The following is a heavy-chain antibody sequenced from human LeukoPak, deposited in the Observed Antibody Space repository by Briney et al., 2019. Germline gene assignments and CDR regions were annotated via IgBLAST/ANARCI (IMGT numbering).Heavy chain of an antibody. CDR3: ARGSKWGGSIVVVPADYFDY. J-gene: IGHJ4*02. D-gene: IGHD2-2*01. V-gene: IGHV1-46*01. Sequence: GASVKVSCKASGYTFTSYYMHWVRQAPGQGLEWMGIINPSGGSTNYAQKFQGRVTITADESTSTAYMELSSLRSEDTAVYYCARGSKWGGSIVVVPADYFDYWGQGTLVTVSS. CDR2: INPSGGST. CDR1: GYTFTSYY.